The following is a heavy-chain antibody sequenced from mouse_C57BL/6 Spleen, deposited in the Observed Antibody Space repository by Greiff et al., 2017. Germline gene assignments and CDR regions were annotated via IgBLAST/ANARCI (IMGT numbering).Heavy chain of an antibody. Sequence: QVQLQQPGAELVKPGASVKVSCKASGYTFTSYWMHWVKQRPGQGLEWIGRIHPSDSDTNYNQKFKGKATLTVDKSSSTAYMQLSSLTSGVSAVYYCAICDCANCVLAMDYWGQGTSVTVSS. CDR1: GYTFTSYW. D-gene: IGHD2-13*01. V-gene: IGHV1-74*01. CDR3: AICDCANCVLAMDY. J-gene: IGHJ4*01. CDR2: IHPSDSDT.